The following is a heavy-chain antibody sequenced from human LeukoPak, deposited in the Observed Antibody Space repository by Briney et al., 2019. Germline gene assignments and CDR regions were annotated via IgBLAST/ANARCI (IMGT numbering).Heavy chain of an antibody. Sequence: SETLSLTCTVSGDSISSDNYYWGWIRQSPGKGLEWIGSIYYGGSPYYNPSLESRVTMSVDTSKSQFSLRLSSVTAADTAMYHCARSSDCSRASCFTSYFDSWGQGTLVTVSS. CDR1: GDSISSDNYY. V-gene: IGHV4-39*07. J-gene: IGHJ4*02. CDR2: IYYGGSP. CDR3: ARSSDCSRASCFTSYFDS. D-gene: IGHD2-2*02.